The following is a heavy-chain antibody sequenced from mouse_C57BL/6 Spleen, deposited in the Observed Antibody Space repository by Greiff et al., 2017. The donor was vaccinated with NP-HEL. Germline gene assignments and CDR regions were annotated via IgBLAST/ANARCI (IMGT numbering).Heavy chain of an antibody. CDR1: GYTFTSYW. CDR2: IDPSDSYT. CDR3: ARSNYGSSYLDY. J-gene: IGHJ2*01. D-gene: IGHD1-1*01. Sequence: QVQLQQPGAELVMPGASVKLSCKASGYTFTSYWMHWVKQRPGQGLEWIGEIDPSDSYTNYNQKVKGKSTLTVDKSSSTAYMQLSSLTSEDSAVYYCARSNYGSSYLDYWGQGTTLTVSS. V-gene: IGHV1-69*01.